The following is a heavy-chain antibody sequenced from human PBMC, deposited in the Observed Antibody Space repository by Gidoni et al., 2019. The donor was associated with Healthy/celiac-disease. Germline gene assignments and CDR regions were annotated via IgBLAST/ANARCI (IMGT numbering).Heavy chain of an antibody. D-gene: IGHD3-10*01. Sequence: QLQLQESGPGLVKPSETPSPTCPVSGRPIRTSSYYWGWIRQPPGRGLEWIGSIYYSERTYYNPSLKSRVTISVVTSKSQFSLKLSTVTAAGTAVCYCARSRFGGLPEGETRFDPWGQGTLVTVSS. CDR3: ARSRFGGLPEGETRFDP. J-gene: IGHJ5*02. CDR1: GRPIRTSSYY. CDR2: IYYSERT. V-gene: IGHV4-39*01.